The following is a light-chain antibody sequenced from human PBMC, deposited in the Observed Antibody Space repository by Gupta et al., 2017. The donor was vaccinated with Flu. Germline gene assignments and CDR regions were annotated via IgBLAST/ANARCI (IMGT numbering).Light chain of an antibody. V-gene: IGKV1-39*01. Sequence: DIQMTQSPSSLSASVGDRITITFRASQNINTYLNWYQQRPGNSPKLLIYGASTLQSGVPSRFSGSGSGTKFILTISSLQAGDFATYYCQQTHSTPPTFGQGTKLDIK. CDR3: QQTHSTPPT. CDR2: GAS. J-gene: IGKJ2*01. CDR1: QNINTY.